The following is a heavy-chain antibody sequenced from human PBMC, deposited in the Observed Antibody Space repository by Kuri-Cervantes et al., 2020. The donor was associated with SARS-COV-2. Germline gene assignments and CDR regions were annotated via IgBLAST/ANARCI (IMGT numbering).Heavy chain of an antibody. Sequence: LSLTCAASGFTFSSYAMSWVRQAPGKGLEWVSAIRGSGGSTYYADSVKGRFTISRDNSKNTLYLQMNSLRAEDTAVYYCARLGLLWFRESQTGWFDPWGQGTLVTVSS. D-gene: IGHD3-10*01. V-gene: IGHV3-23*01. CDR1: GFTFSSYA. CDR3: ARLGLLWFRESQTGWFDP. J-gene: IGHJ5*02. CDR2: IRGSGGST.